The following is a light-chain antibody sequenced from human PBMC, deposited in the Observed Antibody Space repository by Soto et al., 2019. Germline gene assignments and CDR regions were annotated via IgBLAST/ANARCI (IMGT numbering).Light chain of an antibody. J-gene: IGLJ1*01. V-gene: IGLV2-11*01. CDR2: DVI. Sequence: QSVLTQPRSVSGSPGQSVTISCTGTSSDVGAYNYVSWYQQEPGKAPKLMIYDVIKRPSGVPDRFSGSKSDNAASLTISGLQAEDEADYYCCSYAGTYTYVFGTGNKVTVL. CDR1: SSDVGAYNY. CDR3: CSYAGTYTYV.